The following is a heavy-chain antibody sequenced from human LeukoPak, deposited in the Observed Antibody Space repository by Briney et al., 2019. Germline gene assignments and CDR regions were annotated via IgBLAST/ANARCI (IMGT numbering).Heavy chain of an antibody. CDR3: ARLEMGSGSYHYYYYMDV. CDR2: INWNGGST. D-gene: IGHD3-10*01. J-gene: IGHJ6*03. Sequence: PGGSLRLSCAASGFTFDDYGMSWVRQAPGKGLEWVSGINWNGGSTGYADSVKGRFTISRDNAKNSLYLQMNSLRAEDTALYHCARLEMGSGSYHYYYYMDVWGKGTTVTISS. V-gene: IGHV3-20*01. CDR1: GFTFDDYG.